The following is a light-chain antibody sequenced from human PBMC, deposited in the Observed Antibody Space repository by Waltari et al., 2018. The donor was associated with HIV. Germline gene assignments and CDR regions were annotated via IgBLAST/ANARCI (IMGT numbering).Light chain of an antibody. V-gene: IGLV1-44*01. CDR2: SNK. CDR1: RFNHASNP. J-gene: IGLJ1*01. CDR3: AAWDDSLNGYV. Sequence: QSVLTQGRAASGTPGPRVTMPCSGSRFNHASNPVNWYQQPPGTAPKLLIYSNKQRPSGVPDRVSGSKSGTSASLAISGLQSEDEADYYCAAWDDSLNGYVFGTGTKVTVL.